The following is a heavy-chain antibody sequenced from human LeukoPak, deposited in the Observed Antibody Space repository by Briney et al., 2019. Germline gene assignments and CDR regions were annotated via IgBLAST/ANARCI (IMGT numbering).Heavy chain of an antibody. V-gene: IGHV5-51*01. Sequence: GESLKISCKGSGYSFTSYWIGWVRQMPGKGLEWMGIIYPGDSDTRYSPSFQGQVTISADKSISTAYLQWSSLKASDTAMYYCARRVYCSSTSCSAEYYFDYWGQGTLVTVSS. CDR1: GYSFTSYW. CDR2: IYPGDSDT. D-gene: IGHD2-2*01. CDR3: ARRVYCSSTSCSAEYYFDY. J-gene: IGHJ4*02.